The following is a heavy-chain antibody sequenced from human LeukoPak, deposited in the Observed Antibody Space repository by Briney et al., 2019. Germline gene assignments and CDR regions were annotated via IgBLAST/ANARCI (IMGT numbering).Heavy chain of an antibody. CDR1: GGSFSGYY. CDR3: ARRSVAGPFDY. Sequence: SETLSLTCAVYGGSFSGYYWSWIRQPPGKGLEWIGEINRSGSTNYNPSLKSRVTISVDTSKNQFSLKLSSVTAADTAVYYCARRSVAGPFDYWGQGTLVTVSS. J-gene: IGHJ4*02. CDR2: INRSGST. D-gene: IGHD6-19*01. V-gene: IGHV4-34*01.